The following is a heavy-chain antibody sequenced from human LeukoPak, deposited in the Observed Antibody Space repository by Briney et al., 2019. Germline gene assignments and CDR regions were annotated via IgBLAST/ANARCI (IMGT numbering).Heavy chain of an antibody. Sequence: GGSLRLSCAASGFTFSDYYMSWIRQAPGKGLEWVSYISSSGSTIYYADSVKGRFTISRDNAKNSLYLQMDSLRAEDTAVYYCARGVTGTLNDAFDIWGQGTMVTVSS. CDR1: GFTFSDYY. D-gene: IGHD1-20*01. J-gene: IGHJ3*02. CDR3: ARGVTGTLNDAFDI. V-gene: IGHV3-11*04. CDR2: ISSSGSTI.